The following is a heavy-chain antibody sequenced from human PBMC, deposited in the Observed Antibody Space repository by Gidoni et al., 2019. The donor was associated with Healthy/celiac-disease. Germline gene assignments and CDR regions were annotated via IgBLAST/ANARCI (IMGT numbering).Heavy chain of an antibody. J-gene: IGHJ4*02. CDR3: ARASSLRYFDY. V-gene: IGHV3-30-3*01. CDR1: GFTFSSYA. D-gene: IGHD6-6*01. Sequence: QVQLVESGGGVVQPGRSLRLSCAASGFTFSSYAMHWVRQAPGKGLEWVAVISYDGSNKYYADSVKGRFTISRDNSKNTLYLQMNSLRAEDTAVYYCARASSLRYFDYWGQGTLVTVSS. CDR2: ISYDGSNK.